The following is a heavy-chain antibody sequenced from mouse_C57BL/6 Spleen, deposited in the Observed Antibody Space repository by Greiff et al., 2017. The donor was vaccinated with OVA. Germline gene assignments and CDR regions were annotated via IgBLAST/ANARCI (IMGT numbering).Heavy chain of an antibody. D-gene: IGHD2-4*01. Sequence: QVQLQQPGAELVKPGASVKMSCKASGYTFTSYWITWVKQRPGQGLEWIGDIYPGSGSTNYNAKFKSKATLTVDTSSSTAYMQLSSLTSEDSAVYYYARGQDYDRGCAYWGQGTLVTVSA. V-gene: IGHV1-55*01. CDR1: GYTFTSYW. CDR2: IYPGSGST. J-gene: IGHJ3*01. CDR3: ARGQDYDRGCAY.